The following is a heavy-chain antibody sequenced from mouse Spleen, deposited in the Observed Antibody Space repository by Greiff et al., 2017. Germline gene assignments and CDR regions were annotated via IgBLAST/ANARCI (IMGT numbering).Heavy chain of an antibody. CDR2: ISSGGSYT. CDR1: GFTFSSYA. Sequence: EVMLVESGGGLVQPGGSLKLSCAASGFTFSSYAMSWVRQTPEKRLEWVATISSGGSYTYYPDSVKGRFTISRDNAKNTLYLQMSSLRSEDTAMYYCARHEGDGYFAYWGQGTLVTVSA. J-gene: IGHJ3*01. D-gene: IGHD2-3*01. CDR3: ARHEGDGYFAY. V-gene: IGHV5-9-3*01.